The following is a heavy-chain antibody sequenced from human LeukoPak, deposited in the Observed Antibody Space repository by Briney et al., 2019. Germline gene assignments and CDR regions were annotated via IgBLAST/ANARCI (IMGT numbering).Heavy chain of an antibody. Sequence: PSPTHSPIYPVASGSISMHYWSSIRQPPGKWMGWIGFIYYSGSTNYTPSLKSRVTISVDTSKTQFSLKLSSVTAADTAVYYCARDRQGLDAFDIWGQGTMVTVSS. CDR3: ARDRQGLDAFDI. D-gene: IGHD3-22*01. J-gene: IGHJ3*02. CDR2: IYYSGST. V-gene: IGHV4-59*11. CDR1: SGSISMHY.